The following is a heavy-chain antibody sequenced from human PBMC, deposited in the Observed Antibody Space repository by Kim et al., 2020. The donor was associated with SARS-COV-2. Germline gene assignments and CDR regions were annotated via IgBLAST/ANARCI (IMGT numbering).Heavy chain of an antibody. CDR2: INHSGST. D-gene: IGHD5-18*01. CDR3: ARVVQEGYGHTCFDY. J-gene: IGHJ4*02. CDR1: GGSFSGYY. V-gene: IGHV4-34*01. Sequence: SETLSLTCAVYGGSFSGYYWSWIRQPPGKGLEWIGEINHSGSTNYNPSLKSRVTISVDTSKNQFSLKLSSVTAADTAVYYCARVVQEGYGHTCFDYWGQGTLVTVSS.